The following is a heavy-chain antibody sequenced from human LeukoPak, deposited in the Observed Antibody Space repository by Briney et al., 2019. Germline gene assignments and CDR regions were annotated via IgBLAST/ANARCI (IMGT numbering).Heavy chain of an antibody. CDR3: ATYWGSDYFDY. V-gene: IGHV3-30*03. CDR1: GFTFSSYG. D-gene: IGHD7-27*01. Sequence: GGSLRLSCAASGFTFSSYGMHWVRQAPGKGLEWVAVISYDGSNKYYADSVKGRFTISRGNSKNTLYLQMNSLRAEDTAVYYCATYWGSDYFDYWGQGTLVTVSS. J-gene: IGHJ4*02. CDR2: ISYDGSNK.